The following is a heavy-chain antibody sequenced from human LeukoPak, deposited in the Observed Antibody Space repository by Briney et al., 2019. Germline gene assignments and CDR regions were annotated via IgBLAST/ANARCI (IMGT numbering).Heavy chain of an antibody. CDR1: GLNFSTYS. D-gene: IGHD1-14*01. CDR2: INSDSGTI. V-gene: IGHV3-48*01. J-gene: IGHJ5*02. Sequence: GGSLRLSCGASGLNFSTYSMNWVRQAPGKGLECVSYINSDSGTIYYADSVKGRFTISRDNAKNSLYLQMNSLRAEDTAVYYCARAAQPGFDPWGQGTLVTVSS. CDR3: ARAAQPGFDP.